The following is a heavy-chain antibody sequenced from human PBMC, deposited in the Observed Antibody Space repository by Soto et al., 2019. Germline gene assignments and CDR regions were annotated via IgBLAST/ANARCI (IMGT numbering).Heavy chain of an antibody. J-gene: IGHJ3*02. V-gene: IGHV1-3*01. Sequence: XSVKGSCNASGYLFIGFGLHLVRQSRGQRLEWMGWINPGNGNTKYAPEFQCRVTISLDTSADIVYMEVRSLRSEDTALYYCTRDLEYLLLEDPFDIWGQGTMATVSS. CDR1: GYLFIGFG. CDR3: TRDLEYLLLEDPFDI. D-gene: IGHD2-15*01. CDR2: INPGNGNT.